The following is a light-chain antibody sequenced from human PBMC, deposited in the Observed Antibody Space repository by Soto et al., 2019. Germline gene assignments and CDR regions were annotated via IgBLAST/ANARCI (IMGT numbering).Light chain of an antibody. CDR2: LGS. Sequence: DIVMTQSPLSLPVTPGEPASISCRSSQSLLHSNGYAYLDWYLQKPGQSPQLLIYLGSNRASGVPDRFSGRGSGTDFTLKISRVEAEDVGVYYCMQALQTPGTFGGGTKVEIK. CDR1: QSLLHSNGYAY. V-gene: IGKV2-28*01. CDR3: MQALQTPGT. J-gene: IGKJ4*01.